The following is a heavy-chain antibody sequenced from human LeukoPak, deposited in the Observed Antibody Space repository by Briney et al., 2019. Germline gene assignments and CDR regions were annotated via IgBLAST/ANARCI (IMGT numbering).Heavy chain of an antibody. V-gene: IGHV3-66*01. Sequence: PGGSLRLSCAASGFTVSSNYMSWVRQAPVKGLEWVSVIYSGGSTYYADSVKGRFTISRDNSKNTLYLQMNSLRAEDTAVYYWGGCYYYYYGMDVWGQGTTVTVSS. CDR1: GFTVSSNY. CDR2: IYSGGST. CDR3: GGCYYYYYGMDV. J-gene: IGHJ6*02. D-gene: IGHD2-15*01.